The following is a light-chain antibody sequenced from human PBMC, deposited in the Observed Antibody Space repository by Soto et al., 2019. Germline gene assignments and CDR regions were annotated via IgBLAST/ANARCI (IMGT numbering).Light chain of an antibody. CDR3: TSYTTTSAVI. Sequence: QSALTQPRSVSGSPGQSVTISCTGTSSDVGAYDHVSWYQQHPGKAPKLMIYDVSKRPSGVPDRFSGSKSGNTASLTLSGLQGEEEADYFCTSYTTTSAVIFGGGTKLTVL. V-gene: IGLV2-11*01. CDR2: DVS. J-gene: IGLJ2*01. CDR1: SSDVGAYDH.